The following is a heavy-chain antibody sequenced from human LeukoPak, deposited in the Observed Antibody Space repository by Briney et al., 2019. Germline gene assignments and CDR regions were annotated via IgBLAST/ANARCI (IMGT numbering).Heavy chain of an antibody. V-gene: IGHV6-1*01. Sequence: SQTLSLTCGVSGDSVSSNTGAWNWIRQSPWRGLDWLGKTYYRSKWNNDYAVSVKDRITINPDTSKDQFSLQLNSVPPKDTAVYYCAREVFKYGRFYFDYWGQGTPVTVSS. CDR3: AREVFKYGRFYFDY. CDR1: GDSVSSNTGA. D-gene: IGHD1-14*01. J-gene: IGHJ4*02. CDR2: TYYRSKWNN.